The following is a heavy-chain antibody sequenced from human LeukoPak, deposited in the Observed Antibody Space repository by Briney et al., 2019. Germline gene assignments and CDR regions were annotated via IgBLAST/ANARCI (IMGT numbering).Heavy chain of an antibody. J-gene: IGHJ4*02. CDR3: VRDVAF. CDR2: ISYDGTKE. Sequence: SGGSLRLSCETSGFKFRDFDMDWVRQAPGKGLEWVAHISYDGTKEYYADSVKGRFSISRDNSQDTVYLQLSSLTTEDTARYYCVRDVAFWGQGTLIIVSS. CDR1: GFKFRDFD. V-gene: IGHV3-30*03.